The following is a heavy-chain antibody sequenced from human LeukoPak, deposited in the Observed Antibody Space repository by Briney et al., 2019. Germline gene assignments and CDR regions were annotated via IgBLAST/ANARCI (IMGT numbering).Heavy chain of an antibody. Sequence: SETLSLTCAVYGGSFSGYYRSWIRQPPGKGLEWIGEINHSGSTNYNPSLKSRVTISVDTSKNQFSLKLSSVTAADTAVYYCARRANDFWSGYYESNYYYYYMDVWGKGTTVTLSS. CDR2: INHSGST. CDR1: GGSFSGYY. CDR3: ARRANDFWSGYYESNYYYYYMDV. V-gene: IGHV4-34*01. J-gene: IGHJ6*03. D-gene: IGHD3-3*01.